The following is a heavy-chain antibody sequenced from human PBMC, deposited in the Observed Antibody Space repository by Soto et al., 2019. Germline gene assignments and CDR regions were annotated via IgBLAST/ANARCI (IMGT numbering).Heavy chain of an antibody. Sequence: QVQLQQWGAGLLKPSETLSLTCAVYRGSLSGYSCNWIRQPPGKGLEWIGEITRSGITTYNPSLQSRVSTFLDTSRNQLSLMLKSVPAANPAVYYCAIGVDSFDPWGQGTVVTVSS. D-gene: IGHD2-15*01. CDR1: RGSLSGYS. J-gene: IGHJ5*02. CDR3: AIGVDSFDP. V-gene: IGHV4-34*01. CDR2: ITRSGIT.